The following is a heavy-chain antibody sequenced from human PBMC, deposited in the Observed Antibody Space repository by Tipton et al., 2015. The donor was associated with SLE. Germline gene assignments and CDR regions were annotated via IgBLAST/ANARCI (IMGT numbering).Heavy chain of an antibody. V-gene: IGHV5-51*03. D-gene: IGHD3-10*01. CDR2: IDPSDSDT. J-gene: IGHJ4*02. Sequence: QLVQSGAGVKKPGEALQISCKTSGYSFTNSWIVWFRHMPGKGLECMGMIDPSDSDTRYNPSFQGHVSMSIDRSTTTAYLQWRSLKASDTAIYFCARRWVQTVFDYWGQGTLVTVSS. CDR1: GYSFTNSW. CDR3: ARRWVQTVFDY.